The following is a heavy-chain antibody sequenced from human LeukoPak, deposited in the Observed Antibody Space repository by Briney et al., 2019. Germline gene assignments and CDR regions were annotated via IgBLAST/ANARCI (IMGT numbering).Heavy chain of an antibody. CDR1: GFTFSSYG. Sequence: GGSLRLSCAASGFTFSSYGMHWVRQAPGKGLEWVAVVWYDGSNQYYADSVKGRFTISRDNSNNTLYLQMNSLRAEDTAVYYCARWITMVRGDRFDPWGQGTLVIVSS. J-gene: IGHJ5*02. CDR3: ARWITMVRGDRFDP. D-gene: IGHD3-10*01. CDR2: VWYDGSNQ. V-gene: IGHV3-33*01.